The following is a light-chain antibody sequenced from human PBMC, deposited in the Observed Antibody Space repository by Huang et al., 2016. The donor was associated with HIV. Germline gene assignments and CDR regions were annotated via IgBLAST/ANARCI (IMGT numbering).Light chain of an antibody. V-gene: IGKV1-33*01. CDR3: QQYDNLPIT. J-gene: IGKJ4*01. CDR2: DAS. CDR1: QDISNY. Sequence: DIQMTQSPTSLSASVGDRVTITCQASQDISNYLNWYQQKPGKAPKLLIYDASNLETGVPSRFSGGGSGTDFNFTIISLQAEDFATYHCQQYDNLPITFGGGTKVEIK.